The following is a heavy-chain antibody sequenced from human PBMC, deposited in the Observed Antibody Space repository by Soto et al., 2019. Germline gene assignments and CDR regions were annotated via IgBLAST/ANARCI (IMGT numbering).Heavy chain of an antibody. V-gene: IGHV3-30-3*01. J-gene: IGHJ4*02. Sequence: GGSLRLSCAASGFTFSSYAMHWVRQAPGKGLEWVAVISYDGSNKYYADSVKGRFTISRDNSKNTLYLQMNSLRAEDTAVYYCARDQMVRGVGVYWGQGTLVTVSS. CDR1: GFTFSSYA. D-gene: IGHD3-10*01. CDR3: ARDQMVRGVGVY. CDR2: ISYDGSNK.